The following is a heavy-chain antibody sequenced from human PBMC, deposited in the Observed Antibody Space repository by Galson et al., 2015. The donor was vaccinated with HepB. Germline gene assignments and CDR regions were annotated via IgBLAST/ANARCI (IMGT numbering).Heavy chain of an antibody. J-gene: IGHJ1*01. CDR2: ISSNGGST. D-gene: IGHD6-13*01. V-gene: IGHV3-64*01. Sequence: SLRLSCAASGFTFSSYAMHWVRQAPGKGLKYVSAISSNGGSTYYANSVKGRFTISRDNSKNTLYLQMGSLRAEDMAVYYCARGPYSSSWYEYFQHWGQGTLVTVSS. CDR3: ARGPYSSSWYEYFQH. CDR1: GFTFSSYA.